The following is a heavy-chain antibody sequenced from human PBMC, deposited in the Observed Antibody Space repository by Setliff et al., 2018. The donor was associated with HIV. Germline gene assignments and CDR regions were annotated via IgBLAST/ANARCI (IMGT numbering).Heavy chain of an antibody. CDR1: GFTFSSYE. CDR3: ATDCAVVGGTGSLDS. V-gene: IGHV3-48*03. Sequence: PGGSLRLSCAASGFTFSSYEMNWVRQAPGKGLEWVSYISSSDNTIHYADSVRGRFTISRDNAKNSLYLQMNSLRVEDTAVYYCATDCAVVGGTGSLDSWGQGTLVTVSS. D-gene: IGHD1-26*01. J-gene: IGHJ4*02. CDR2: ISSSDNTI.